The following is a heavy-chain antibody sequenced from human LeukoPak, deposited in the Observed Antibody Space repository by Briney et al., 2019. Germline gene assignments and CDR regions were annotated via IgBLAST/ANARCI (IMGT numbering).Heavy chain of an antibody. J-gene: IGHJ6*02. CDR3: ARGSIVVVVAAIYYYYYGMDV. CDR2: INHSGST. CDR1: GGSFSGYY. Sequence: SETLSLTCAVYGGSFSGYYWGWIRQPPGKGLEWIGEINHSGSTNYNPSLKSRVTISVDTSKNQFSLKLSSVTAADTAVYYCARGSIVVVVAAIYYYYYGMDVWGQGTTVTVSS. V-gene: IGHV4-34*01. D-gene: IGHD2-15*01.